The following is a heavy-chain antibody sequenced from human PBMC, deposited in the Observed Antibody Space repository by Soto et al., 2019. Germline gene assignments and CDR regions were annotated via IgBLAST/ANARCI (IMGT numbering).Heavy chain of an antibody. J-gene: IGHJ1*01. Sequence: QVQLVQSGAEVKKHGVSMKVSCKASGYTFTHYYLHWVRQVPGQGLEWMGWIHPSSGGTEFTQKFHGRVTMTTDTSISTAYMALRSLRPDDTAVYYCARQVNSGFRDWGQGALVTFSS. CDR2: IHPSSGGT. CDR1: GYTFTHYY. D-gene: IGHD5-12*01. V-gene: IGHV1-2*02. CDR3: ARQVNSGFRD.